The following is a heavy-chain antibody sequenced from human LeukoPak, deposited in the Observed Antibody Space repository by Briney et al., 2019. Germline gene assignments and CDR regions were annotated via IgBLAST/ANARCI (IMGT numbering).Heavy chain of an antibody. Sequence: GGSLRLSCAASGFTFSSYAMSWVRQAPGKGLEWVSAISGSGGSTYYADSVKGRFTISRDNSKNTLYLQMNSLRAEDTAVYYCANIEVATIAARLLRYFDYWGQGTLVTVSS. D-gene: IGHD6-6*01. CDR2: ISGSGGST. V-gene: IGHV3-23*01. CDR1: GFTFSSYA. J-gene: IGHJ4*02. CDR3: ANIEVATIAARLLRYFDY.